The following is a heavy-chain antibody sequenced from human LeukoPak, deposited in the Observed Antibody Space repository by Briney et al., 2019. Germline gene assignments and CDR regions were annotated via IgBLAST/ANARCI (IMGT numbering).Heavy chain of an antibody. CDR1: GIRFSNYA. Sequence: GGSLRLSCAASGIRFSNYAMSWVRQAPGKGLEWVSGISGSGHSTDYADSVKGRFTISRDNSKNTLSLQMNSLRAEDTAVYYCAKGGSFYDSSGYADYWGQGTLVTVSS. V-gene: IGHV3-23*01. CDR3: AKGGSFYDSSGYADY. J-gene: IGHJ4*02. D-gene: IGHD3-22*01. CDR2: ISGSGHST.